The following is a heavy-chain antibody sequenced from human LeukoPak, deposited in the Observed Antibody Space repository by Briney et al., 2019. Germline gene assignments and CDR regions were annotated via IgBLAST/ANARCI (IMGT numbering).Heavy chain of an antibody. J-gene: IGHJ5*02. D-gene: IGHD3-10*01. CDR3: ARDDYRGVTNFDP. Sequence: SETLSLTCTVSGGSISPYFWSWIRQPPGKGLEWIGYISYTGSTNYNPSLKSRVTISVDTSKNQFSLQLTSVTAADTAAYYCARDDYRGVTNFDPWGQGTLVTVSS. V-gene: IGHV4-59*12. CDR2: ISYTGST. CDR1: GGSISPYF.